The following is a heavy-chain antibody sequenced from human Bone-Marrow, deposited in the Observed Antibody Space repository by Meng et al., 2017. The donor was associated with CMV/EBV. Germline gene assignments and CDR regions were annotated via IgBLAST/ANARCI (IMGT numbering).Heavy chain of an antibody. J-gene: IGHJ4*02. D-gene: IGHD6-19*01. CDR2: INPNSGGT. CDR1: GYTCNFYH. V-gene: IGHV1-2*02. CDR3: ARGILLAGKGAFDY. Sequence: KASGYTCNFYHIHWMRQAPGQGFEWMGWINPNSGGTNYAQKFQGRVNMTSDTSINTAYMEVSRLKSDDTAVYYCARGILLAGKGAFDYWGQGSLVTVSS.